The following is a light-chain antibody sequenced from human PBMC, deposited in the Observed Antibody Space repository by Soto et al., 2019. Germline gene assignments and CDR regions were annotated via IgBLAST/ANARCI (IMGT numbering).Light chain of an antibody. Sequence: QSVLTQSPSVSGAPGQRVTISCTGSSSNLGAGHDVQWYQHLPGTAPKLLIYANNNRPSGVPDRFSGSKSGTSSSLAITGLQAEDEADYYCQSYDSSLHLVFGGGTQLTVL. V-gene: IGLV1-40*01. CDR2: ANN. CDR3: QSYDSSLHLV. J-gene: IGLJ2*01. CDR1: SSNLGAGHD.